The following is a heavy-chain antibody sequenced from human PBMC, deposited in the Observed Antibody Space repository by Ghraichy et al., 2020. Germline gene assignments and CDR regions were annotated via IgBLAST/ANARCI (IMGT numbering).Heavy chain of an antibody. J-gene: IGHJ4*02. CDR1: GVTFSDHL. V-gene: IGHV3-72*01. Sequence: GGSLRLSCAASGVTFSDHLIDWVRQAPGKGLEWVGRSRNNAKSYTTEYAASGKGRFNISRDYSKDSVYLHMNSLKTEDTAVYYCAGSYSSSSGHYYVGDYCGQASLVTDSS. CDR2: SRNNAKSYTT. CDR3: AGSYSSSSGHYYVGDY. D-gene: IGHD3-22*01.